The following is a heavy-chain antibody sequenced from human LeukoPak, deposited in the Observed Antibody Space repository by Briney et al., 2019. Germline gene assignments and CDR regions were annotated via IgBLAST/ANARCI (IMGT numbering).Heavy chain of an antibody. J-gene: IGHJ4*02. CDR3: ARVVFTMVRGATRSFAY. CDR1: GYTFTSYG. CDR2: ISAYNGNT. D-gene: IGHD3-10*01. V-gene: IGHV1-18*01. Sequence: ASVKVSCKASGYTFTSYGISWVRQAPGQGLEWMGWISAYNGNTNYAQNLQGRVTITTDTSTNTAYMELRSLRSDDTAVYYCARVVFTMVRGATRSFAYWGQGTLVTVSS.